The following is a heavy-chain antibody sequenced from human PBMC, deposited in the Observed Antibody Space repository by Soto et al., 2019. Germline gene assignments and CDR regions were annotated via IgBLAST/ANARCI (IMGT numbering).Heavy chain of an antibody. D-gene: IGHD1-7*01. Sequence: EVQLVESGGGLIQPGGSLRLSCAASGFTVSSNYMSWVRQAPGKGLEWVSLLYSGGSTYYADSVKGRFTISRDNSKNTLYLQMNSLRAEDTAVYYCATRTGTTRAFDIWCQGTMVTVSS. V-gene: IGHV3-53*01. CDR2: LYSGGST. J-gene: IGHJ3*02. CDR3: ATRTGTTRAFDI. CDR1: GFTVSSNY.